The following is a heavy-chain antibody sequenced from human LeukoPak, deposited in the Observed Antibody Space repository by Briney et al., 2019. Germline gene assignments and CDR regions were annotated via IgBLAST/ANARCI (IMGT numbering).Heavy chain of an antibody. V-gene: IGHV1-2*02. CDR2: INPNSGGT. J-gene: IGHJ4*02. Sequence: ASVKVSCKASGYTFTGYYMHWVRQAPGQGLEWMGWINPNSGGTNYAQKFQGRVTMTRDTSISTAYMELSRLRSDDTAVYYCARSEASDYDFWSGYYHTYFDYWGQGTLVTVSS. D-gene: IGHD3-3*01. CDR1: GYTFTGYY. CDR3: ARSEASDYDFWSGYYHTYFDY.